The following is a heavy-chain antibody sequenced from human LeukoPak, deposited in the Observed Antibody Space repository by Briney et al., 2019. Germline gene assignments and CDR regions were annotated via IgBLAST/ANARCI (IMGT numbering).Heavy chain of an antibody. J-gene: IGHJ3*02. D-gene: IGHD2-21*02. Sequence: ETLSLTCTVSGGSISSYYWSWIRQPPGKGLEWIGYIYYSGSTNYNPSLKSRVTISVDTSKNQFSLKLSSVTAADTAVYYCARGPQNPYCGGDCGEDAFDIWGQGTMVTVSS. CDR1: GGSISSYY. CDR2: IYYSGST. V-gene: IGHV4-59*01. CDR3: ARGPQNPYCGGDCGEDAFDI.